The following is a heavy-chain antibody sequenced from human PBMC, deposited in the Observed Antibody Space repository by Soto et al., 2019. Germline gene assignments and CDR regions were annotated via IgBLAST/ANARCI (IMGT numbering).Heavy chain of an antibody. CDR3: AKVRSLVGATTPYFDY. D-gene: IGHD1-26*01. J-gene: IGHJ4*02. V-gene: IGHV3-23*01. CDR1: GFTFSSYA. CDR2: ISGSGGST. Sequence: EVQLLESGGGLVQPGGSLRLSCAASGFTFSSYAMSWVRQAPGKGLEWVSAISGSGGSTYYADSVKGRFTISRDNPKNTLDLQMNSLRAEAAAVYYCAKVRSLVGATTPYFDYWGQGTLVTVSS.